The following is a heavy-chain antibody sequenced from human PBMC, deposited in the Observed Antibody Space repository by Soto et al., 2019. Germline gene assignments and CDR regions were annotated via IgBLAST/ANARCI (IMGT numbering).Heavy chain of an antibody. CDR2: IYHSGST. Sequence: SETLYLTCAVSGGSISSSNWWSWVRQPPGKGLEWIGEIYHSGSTNYNPSLKSRVTISVDKSKNQFSLKLSSVTAADTAVYYCARGTRYYYGSGSYSLYYFDNWGQGTLVTVS. J-gene: IGHJ4*02. D-gene: IGHD3-10*01. CDR3: ARGTRYYYGSGSYSLYYFDN. V-gene: IGHV4-4*02. CDR1: GGSISSSNW.